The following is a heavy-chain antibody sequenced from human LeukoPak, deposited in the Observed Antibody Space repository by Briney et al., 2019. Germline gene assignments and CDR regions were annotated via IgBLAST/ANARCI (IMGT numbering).Heavy chain of an antibody. V-gene: IGHV3-21*01. CDR1: GFTFSSYS. J-gene: IGHJ4*02. CDR2: ISSSSSYI. Sequence: PGGSLRLSCAASGFTFSSYSMTWVRQAPGKGLQWVSSISSSSSYIYYEDSVKGRFTISRDNAKNSLYLEMNSLSAGDRAVYYCARVAAAAADGTFDYWGQGTLVTVSS. CDR3: ARVAAAAADGTFDY. D-gene: IGHD6-13*01.